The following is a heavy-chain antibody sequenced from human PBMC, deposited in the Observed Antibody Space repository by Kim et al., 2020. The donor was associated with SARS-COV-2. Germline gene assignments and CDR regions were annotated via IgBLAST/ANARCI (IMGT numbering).Heavy chain of an antibody. Sequence: SIIYYADSEEDRFDIARDNAKNSVSLQKNSLRDEDTAMYYCASRGYYIDFWGQGTLVTVSS. D-gene: IGHD6-13*01. CDR2: SII. V-gene: IGHV3-48*02. CDR3: ASRGYYIDF. J-gene: IGHJ4*02.